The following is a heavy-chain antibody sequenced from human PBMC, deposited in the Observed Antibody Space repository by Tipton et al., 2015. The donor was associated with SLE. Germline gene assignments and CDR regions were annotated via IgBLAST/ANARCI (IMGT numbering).Heavy chain of an antibody. D-gene: IGHD6-13*01. CDR1: GFTFSSYE. CDR3: ARTAAADSGY. J-gene: IGHJ4*02. V-gene: IGHV3-48*03. Sequence: SLRLSCAASGFTFSSYEMNWVRQAPGKGLEWVSYISSSGSTIYYADSVKGRFTISRDNAQNSLYLQMNSLRAEDTAVYYCARTAAADSGYWGQGTLVTVSS. CDR2: ISSSGSTI.